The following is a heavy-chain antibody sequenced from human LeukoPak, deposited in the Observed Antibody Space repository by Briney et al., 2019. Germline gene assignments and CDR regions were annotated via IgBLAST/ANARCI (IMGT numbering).Heavy chain of an antibody. CDR2: IYYSGST. Sequence: SATLSLTCAVSGGSITNYYWNWLRQPPGKGLEWIGYIYYSGSTNYNPSLTSRVTISVDTSKNQFSLKLSSVTAADTAVYYCASGGGSSGWYTYWGQGTLVTVSS. CDR1: GGSITNYY. CDR3: ASGGGSSGWYTY. D-gene: IGHD6-19*01. J-gene: IGHJ4*02. V-gene: IGHV4-59*01.